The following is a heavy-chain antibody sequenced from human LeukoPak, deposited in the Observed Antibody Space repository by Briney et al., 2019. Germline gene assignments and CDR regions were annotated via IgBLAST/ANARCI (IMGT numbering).Heavy chain of an antibody. CDR2: ISGSGGST. D-gene: IGHD3-3*01. V-gene: IGHV3-23*01. J-gene: IGHJ4*02. CDR3: AKGGTTFDFWSALPFDY. Sequence: GGSLRLSCAASGFTFSSYAMSWVRQAPGKGLEWVSAISGSGGSTYYADSVKGRFTISRDNSKNTLYLQMNSLRAEDTAVYYCAKGGTTFDFWSALPFDYWGQGTLVTVSS. CDR1: GFTFSSYA.